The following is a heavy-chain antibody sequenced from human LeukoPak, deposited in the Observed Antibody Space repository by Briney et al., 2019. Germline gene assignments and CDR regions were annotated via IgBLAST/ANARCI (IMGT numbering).Heavy chain of an antibody. J-gene: IGHJ4*02. Sequence: SGTLSLTCTVSGGSISSSSYYWGWIRQPPGKGLEWIGSSYYSGSTYYNPSLKSRVTISVDTSKNQFSLKLSSVTAADTAVYYCARHHPYCSSTSCYFIFHFDYWGQGTLVTVSS. CDR2: SYYSGST. D-gene: IGHD2-2*01. CDR1: GGSISSSSYY. V-gene: IGHV4-39*01. CDR3: ARHHPYCSSTSCYFIFHFDY.